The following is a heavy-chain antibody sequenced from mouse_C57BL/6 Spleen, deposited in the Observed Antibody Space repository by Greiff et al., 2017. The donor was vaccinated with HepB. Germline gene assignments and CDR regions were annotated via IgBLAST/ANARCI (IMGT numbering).Heavy chain of an antibody. CDR3: ASLIYYDYDDYAMDY. Sequence: QVQLQQSGAELMKPGASVKLSCKATGYTFTGYWIEWVKQRPGHGLEWIGEILPGSGSTNYNEKFQGKATFTADTSSNTAYMQLSSLTTEDSAIYYCASLIYYDYDDYAMDYWGQGTSVTVSS. J-gene: IGHJ4*01. CDR2: ILPGSGST. CDR1: GYTFTGYW. V-gene: IGHV1-9*01. D-gene: IGHD2-4*01.